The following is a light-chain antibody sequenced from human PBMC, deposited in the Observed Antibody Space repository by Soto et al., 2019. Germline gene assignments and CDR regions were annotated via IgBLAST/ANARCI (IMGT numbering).Light chain of an antibody. CDR3: QQRSNWPFT. V-gene: IGKV3-11*01. CDR1: QTVSKY. CDR2: DTS. J-gene: IGKJ3*01. Sequence: PGERATLSCRASQTVSKYLAWYQQKPGQAPRLLIYDTSNRATGIPARFSGSGSGTDFTLTISGLQPEDFAVYYYQQRSNWPFTFGPGTTVDFK.